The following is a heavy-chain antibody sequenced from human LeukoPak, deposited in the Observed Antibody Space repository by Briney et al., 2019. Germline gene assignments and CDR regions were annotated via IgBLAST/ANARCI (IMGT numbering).Heavy chain of an antibody. Sequence: SETLSLTCTVPGGSISSYYWSWIRQPPGKGLEWIGYIYYSGSTNYNPSLKSRVTISVDTSKNQFSLKLSSVTAADTAVYYCARSHSVWTSFDYWGQGTLVTVSS. CDR3: ARSHSVWTSFDY. D-gene: IGHD3/OR15-3a*01. J-gene: IGHJ4*02. CDR1: GGSISSYY. V-gene: IGHV4-59*01. CDR2: IYYSGST.